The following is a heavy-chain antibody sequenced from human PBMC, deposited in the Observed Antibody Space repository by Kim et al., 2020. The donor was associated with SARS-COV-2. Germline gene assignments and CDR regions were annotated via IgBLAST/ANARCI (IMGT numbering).Heavy chain of an antibody. Sequence: LKVRVTISVDTSKNQFSLKLSSVTAADTAVYYCARAPGIAAAGTFLYYFDYWGQGTLVTVSS. V-gene: IGHV4-30-2*05. CDR3: ARAPGIAAAGTFLYYFDY. J-gene: IGHJ4*02. D-gene: IGHD6-13*01.